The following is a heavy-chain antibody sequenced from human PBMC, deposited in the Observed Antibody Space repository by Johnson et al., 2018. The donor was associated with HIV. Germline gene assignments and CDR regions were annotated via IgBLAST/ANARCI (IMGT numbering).Heavy chain of an antibody. CDR2: ISGSGGST. Sequence: AMSWVRQAPGKGLEWVSAISGSGGSTYYADSVKGRFTISRDNSKNTLYLQMNSLRAEDTAVYYCAKARDYGGNSNAFDIWGQGTMVTVSS. CDR1: A. V-gene: IGHV3-23*01. CDR3: AKARDYGGNSNAFDI. J-gene: IGHJ3*02. D-gene: IGHD4-23*01.